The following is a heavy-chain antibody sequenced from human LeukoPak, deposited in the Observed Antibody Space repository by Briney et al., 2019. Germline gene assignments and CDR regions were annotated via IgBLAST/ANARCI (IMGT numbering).Heavy chain of an antibody. CDR2: ISGSGCST. V-gene: IGHV3-23*01. Sequence: GGSLRLSCAASRFTFSSYAMSWVRQAPGKGLEWVSAISGSGCSTYYADSVKGRFTISRDNSKNTLYLQMNSLRAEDTAIYYCAKDQAYCGGDCYPEVFDYWGQGTLVTVSS. CDR3: AKDQAYCGGDCYPEVFDY. D-gene: IGHD2-21*02. J-gene: IGHJ4*02. CDR1: RFTFSSYA.